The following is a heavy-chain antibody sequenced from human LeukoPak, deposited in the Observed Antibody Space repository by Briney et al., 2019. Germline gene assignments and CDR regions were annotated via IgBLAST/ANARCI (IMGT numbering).Heavy chain of an antibody. Sequence: GGSLRLSCAASGFTFSSYWMHWVRQAPGKGLVWVSHINTDGSSTKSADSVKGRFTISRDNVKNTLYLLMNSLRAEDTAVYYCARGFNYAYDSWGQGTLVTVSS. V-gene: IGHV3-74*03. CDR1: GFTFSSYW. CDR2: INTDGSST. D-gene: IGHD1-7*01. CDR3: ARGFNYAYDS. J-gene: IGHJ5*01.